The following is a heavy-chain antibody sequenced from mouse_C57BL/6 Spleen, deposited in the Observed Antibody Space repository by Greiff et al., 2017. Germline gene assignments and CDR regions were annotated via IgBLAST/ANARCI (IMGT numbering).Heavy chain of an antibody. CDR2: IYPRDGST. J-gene: IGHJ3*01. CDR1: GYTFTDHT. Sequence: VQLQQSDAELVKPGASVKISCKVSGYTFTDHTIHWMKQRPEQGLEWIGYIYPRDGSTNYNEKFKSKATLTVDTSSSTAYMQLSSLTSEDSAVYYCAREIGYYYGSSPFAYWGQGTLVTVSA. V-gene: IGHV1-78*01. CDR3: AREIGYYYGSSPFAY. D-gene: IGHD1-1*01.